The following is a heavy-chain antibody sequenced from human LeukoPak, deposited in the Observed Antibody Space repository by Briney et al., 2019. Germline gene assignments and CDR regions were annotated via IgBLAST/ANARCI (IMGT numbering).Heavy chain of an antibody. J-gene: IGHJ5*02. Sequence: PSETLSLTCTVSSGSISTSNYYWGWVRQPPGKALEWIGNIFYSGSTYYSPSLKSRVTMSVDTSKNQFSLKLSSVTAADTAVYYCARNGVVRGVIITDWFDPWGQGTLVTVSS. D-gene: IGHD3-10*01. V-gene: IGHV4-39*07. CDR3: ARNGVVRGVIITDWFDP. CDR2: IFYSGST. CDR1: SGSISTSNYY.